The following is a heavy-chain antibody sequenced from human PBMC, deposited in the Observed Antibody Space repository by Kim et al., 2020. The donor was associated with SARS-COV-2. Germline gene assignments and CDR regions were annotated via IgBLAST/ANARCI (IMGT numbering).Heavy chain of an antibody. J-gene: IGHJ6*02. V-gene: IGHV1-8*02. CDR2: MNPNSGNT. CDR1: GYTFTSYD. Sequence: ASVKVSCKASGYTFTSYDINWVRQATGQGLEWMGWMNPNSGNTGYAQKFQGSVTMTRNTSISTAYMELSSLRSEDTAVYYCARGGRGSMIVVVIRPYYYYTMDVWGQGTTVTVSS. D-gene: IGHD3-22*01. CDR3: ARGGRGSMIVVVIRPYYYYTMDV.